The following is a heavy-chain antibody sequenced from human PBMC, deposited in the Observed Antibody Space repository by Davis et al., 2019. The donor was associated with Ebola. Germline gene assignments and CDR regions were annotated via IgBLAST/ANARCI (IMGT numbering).Heavy chain of an antibody. V-gene: IGHV4-4*01. CDR2: IYHSGST. CDR1: GGSISSSNW. CDR3: ARYCSSSSGYSEDAFDI. J-gene: IGHJ3*02. D-gene: IGHD2-2*01. Sequence: SETLSLTCTVSGGSISSSNWSSWVRQPAGKGLEWLGEIYHSGSTNYNPSLKRRVPISVDKSKNQFSLKLCSVTAADTAGYCCARYCSSSSGYSEDAFDIWGQGTMVTVSS.